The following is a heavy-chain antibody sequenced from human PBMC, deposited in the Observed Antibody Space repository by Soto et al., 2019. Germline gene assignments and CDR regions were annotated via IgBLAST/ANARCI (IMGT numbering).Heavy chain of an antibody. CDR2: ISYDGSNK. V-gene: IGHV3-30-3*01. D-gene: IGHD5-18*01. CDR1: GFTFSSYA. J-gene: IGHJ6*02. Sequence: QVQLVESGGGVVQPGRSLRLSCAASGFTFSSYAMHWVRQAPGKGLEWVAVISYDGSNKYYADSVKGRFTISRDNSKNTLYLQMNSLRAEDTAVYYCARTLDTAMVSHYYGMDVWGQGTTVTVSS. CDR3: ARTLDTAMVSHYYGMDV.